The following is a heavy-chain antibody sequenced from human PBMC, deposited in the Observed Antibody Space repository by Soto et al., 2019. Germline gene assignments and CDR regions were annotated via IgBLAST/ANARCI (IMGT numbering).Heavy chain of an antibody. J-gene: IGHJ4*02. CDR2: ISSNGGST. D-gene: IGHD5-12*01. V-gene: IGHV3-64*01. CDR3: ARDTRDGYYFEY. CDR1: GFTFSSYA. Sequence: GGALRLSCAASGFTFSSYARPWVRQAPGKGLEYVSAISSNGGSTYYANSVKGRFTISRDNSKNLFSLDLSSVTAADTAVYYCARDTRDGYYFEYWGQGILVTVSS.